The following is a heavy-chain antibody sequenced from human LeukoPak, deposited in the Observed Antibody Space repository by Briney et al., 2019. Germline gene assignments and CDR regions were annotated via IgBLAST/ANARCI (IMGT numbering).Heavy chain of an antibody. Sequence: GGSLRLSCAASGFTFSAYVMHWVRQAPGKGLEWVAILWYDGSNEYYADSVKGRFTMSRDNSKNTLHLQMNSLRAEDAAVYYCARVRADSSGHDIDYWGQGTLVTVSS. CDR2: LWYDGSNE. CDR3: ARVRADSSGHDIDY. V-gene: IGHV3-33*01. J-gene: IGHJ4*02. D-gene: IGHD3-22*01. CDR1: GFTFSAYV.